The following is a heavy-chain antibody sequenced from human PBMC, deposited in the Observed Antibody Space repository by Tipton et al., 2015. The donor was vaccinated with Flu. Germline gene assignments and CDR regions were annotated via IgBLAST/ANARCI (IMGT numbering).Heavy chain of an antibody. D-gene: IGHD3-3*01. CDR3: AKGLIWSGYYLPHDAFDT. J-gene: IGHJ3*02. CDR2: ITWNSVNI. Sequence: QLVQSGGSLIQPGRSLRLSCAASGFTFDNYAMHWVRQAPGKGLEWVSGITWNSVNIDYAESVKGRFTISRDNVKNSLYLQMNSLRADDTALYYCAKGLIWSGYYLPHDAFDTWGQGTMVTVSS. V-gene: IGHV3-9*01. CDR1: GFTFDNYA.